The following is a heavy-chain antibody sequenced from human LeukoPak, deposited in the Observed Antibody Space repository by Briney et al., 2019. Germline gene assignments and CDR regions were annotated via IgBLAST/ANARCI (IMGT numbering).Heavy chain of an antibody. CDR1: GGSFSGYY. J-gene: IGHJ4*02. V-gene: IGHV4-34*01. D-gene: IGHD5-18*01. CDR3: ARGGYSYGYGY. CDR2: INHSGGT. Sequence: SETLSLTCAVYGGSFSGYYWSWIRQPPGKGLEWIGEINHSGGTNYNPSLKSRVTISVDTSKNQFSLKLSSVTAADTAVYYCARGGYSYGYGYWGQGTLVTVSS.